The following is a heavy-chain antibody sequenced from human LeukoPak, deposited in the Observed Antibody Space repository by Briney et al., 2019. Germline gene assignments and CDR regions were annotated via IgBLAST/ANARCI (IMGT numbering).Heavy chain of an antibody. CDR1: GGSISSGGYY. CDR3: ARGNYGDFDY. CDR2: IYYSGST. J-gene: IGHJ4*02. D-gene: IGHD4-17*01. Sequence: SKTLSLTCTVSGGSISSGGYYWSWIRQHPGKGLEWIGYIYYSGSTYYNPSLKSRVTISVDTSKNQFSLRLSSVTAADTAVYYCARGNYGDFDYWGQGTLVTVSS. V-gene: IGHV4-31*03.